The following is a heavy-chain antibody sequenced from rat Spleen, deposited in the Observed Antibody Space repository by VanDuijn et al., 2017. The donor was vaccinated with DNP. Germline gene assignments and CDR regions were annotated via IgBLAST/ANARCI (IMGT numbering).Heavy chain of an antibody. V-gene: IGHV4-2*01. D-gene: IGHD1-11*01. Sequence: EVKLVESGGGLVQPGRSLKLSCAASGFNFNDYWMGWVRQAPGTGLEWIGQINTDSSTINYIPSLKEKITISRDKAQNTLHLQMSQLGSEDTAIYYCAKGPNYGGWSDYFDYWGQGVMVTVSS. J-gene: IGHJ2*01. CDR3: AKGPNYGGWSDYFDY. CDR2: INTDSSTI. CDR1: GFNFNDYW.